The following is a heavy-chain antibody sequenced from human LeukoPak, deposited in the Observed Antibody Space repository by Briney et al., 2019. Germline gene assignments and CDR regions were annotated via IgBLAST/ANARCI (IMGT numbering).Heavy chain of an antibody. D-gene: IGHD1-26*01. J-gene: IGHJ4*02. CDR1: GFTFSSYG. CDR3: ARVGANFSYYFNY. Sequence: GGSLRLSCAASGFTFSSYGMHWVRQAPGKGLEWVAVISYDGSNKYYADSVKGRFTISRDNSKDTLYLQMNSLRVDDTAVYYCARVGANFSYYFNYWGQGTLVTVSS. CDR2: ISYDGSNK. V-gene: IGHV3-30*03.